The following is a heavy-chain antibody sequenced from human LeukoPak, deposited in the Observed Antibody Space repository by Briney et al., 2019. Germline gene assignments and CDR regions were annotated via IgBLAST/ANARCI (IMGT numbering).Heavy chain of an antibody. V-gene: IGHV1-24*01. D-gene: IGHD3-22*01. CDR3: ATDRTNYYDSSSYYRKWTHFDY. CDR1: GYTLTELS. J-gene: IGHJ4*02. CDR2: FDPEDGET. Sequence: ASVKVSCKVSGYTLTELSMHWVRQAPGKGLEWMGGFDPEDGETIYAQKFQGRVTMTEDTSTDTAYMELSSLRSEDTAVYYCATDRTNYYDSSSYYRKWTHFDYWGQGTLVTVSS.